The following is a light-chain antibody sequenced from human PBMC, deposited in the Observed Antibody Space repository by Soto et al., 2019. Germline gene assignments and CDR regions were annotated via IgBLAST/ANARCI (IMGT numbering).Light chain of an antibody. Sequence: EIVMTQSPATLSVSPGERATLSCRASHTVRNNYLAWYQQKPGQAPRFLIYGTSSRATGIPDRFSGSGSGTDFTLTISRLEPEDFAVYYCQQYGRSPTTFGQGTKVDIK. CDR2: GTS. V-gene: IGKV3-20*01. J-gene: IGKJ1*01. CDR3: QQYGRSPTT. CDR1: HTVRNNY.